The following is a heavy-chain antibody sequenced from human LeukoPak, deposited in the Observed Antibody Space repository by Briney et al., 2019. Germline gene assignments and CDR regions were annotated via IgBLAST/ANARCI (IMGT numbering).Heavy chain of an antibody. Sequence: GGSLRLSCAASGFTFDDYGMSWVRQAPGKGLEWVSGINWNGSSTGYADSVKGRFTISRDNAKNSLYLQMNSLRAEDTAVYYCARTQYYYDSSGYPHYWGQGTLVTVSS. J-gene: IGHJ4*02. CDR2: INWNGSST. D-gene: IGHD3-22*01. V-gene: IGHV3-20*04. CDR3: ARTQYYYDSSGYPHY. CDR1: GFTFDDYG.